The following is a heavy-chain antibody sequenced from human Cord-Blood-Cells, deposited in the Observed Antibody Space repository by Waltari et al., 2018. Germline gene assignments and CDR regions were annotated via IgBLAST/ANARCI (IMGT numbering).Heavy chain of an antibody. CDR1: GFTFSSYG. CDR3: AKDLGYCSSTSCYQDY. J-gene: IGHJ4*02. V-gene: IGHV3-30*18. Sequence: QVQLVESGGGVVQPGRSLRLACAASGFTFSSYGMHWVRQAPGKGLGWVAVISYDGINKYYADSVKGLFTISRDNSKNTLYLQMNSLIAEDSAVYYCAKDLGYCSSTSCYQDYWGQGTLVTVSS. D-gene: IGHD2-2*01. CDR2: ISYDGINK.